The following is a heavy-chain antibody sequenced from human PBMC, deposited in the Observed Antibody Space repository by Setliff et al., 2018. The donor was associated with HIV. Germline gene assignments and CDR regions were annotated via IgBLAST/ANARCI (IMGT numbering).Heavy chain of an antibody. V-gene: IGHV1-18*04. CDR3: ARYRDSSDPGFYYMDV. CDR2: IDSFKGNT. J-gene: IGHJ6*03. CDR1: GYTFTDYF. Sequence: ASVKVSCKSSGYTFTDYFIHWVRQAPGQGLEWMGWIDSFKGNTKYAQKFQGRVTMITDTSTNTAYMELKSLRSDDTAVYYCARYRDSSDPGFYYMDVWGKGATVTVSS. D-gene: IGHD3-22*01.